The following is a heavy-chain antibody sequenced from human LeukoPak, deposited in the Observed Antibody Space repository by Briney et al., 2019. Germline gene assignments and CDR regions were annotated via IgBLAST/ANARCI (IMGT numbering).Heavy chain of an antibody. CDR3: ARAPYSSSSVGCDY. V-gene: IGHV1-8*03. CDR1: GYTFTSYD. CDR2: MNPNSGNT. J-gene: IGHJ4*02. Sequence: ASVKVSCKASGYTFTSYDINWVRQATGQGLELMGWMNPNSGNTGYAQKFQGRVTITRNTSISTAYMELSSLRSEDTAVYYCARAPYSSSSVGCDYWGQGTLVTVSS. D-gene: IGHD6-6*01.